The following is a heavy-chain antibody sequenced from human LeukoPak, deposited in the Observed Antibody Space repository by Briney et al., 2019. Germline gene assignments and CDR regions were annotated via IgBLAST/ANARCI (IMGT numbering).Heavy chain of an antibody. V-gene: IGHV4-59*11. J-gene: IGHJ6*03. Sequence: SETLSLTCTVSGGSISSHYWSWIRQPPGKGLEWIGYIYYTGFTYCKPSLKSRVTMSVDTSQNQFSLRMSSMTAADTAVYYCARAGLGIENYYYYMDVWGKGTTVTVSS. CDR2: IYYTGFT. D-gene: IGHD1-14*01. CDR3: ARAGLGIENYYYYMDV. CDR1: GGSISSHY.